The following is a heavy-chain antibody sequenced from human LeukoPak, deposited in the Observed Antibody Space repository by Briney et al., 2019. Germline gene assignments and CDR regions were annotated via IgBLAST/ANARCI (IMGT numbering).Heavy chain of an antibody. CDR2: INPNSGGT. CDR1: GYTFTGYY. J-gene: IGHJ6*02. CDR3: GRIYYDSSGHDRFYYYYGMDV. D-gene: IGHD3-22*01. Sequence: GASVKVSCKASGYTFTGYYMHWVRQAPGQGLEWMGWINPNSGGTNYAQKFQGRVTMTRDTSISTAYMELSRLRSDDTAVYYCGRIYYDSSGHDRFYYYYGMDVWGQGTTVTVSS. V-gene: IGHV1-2*02.